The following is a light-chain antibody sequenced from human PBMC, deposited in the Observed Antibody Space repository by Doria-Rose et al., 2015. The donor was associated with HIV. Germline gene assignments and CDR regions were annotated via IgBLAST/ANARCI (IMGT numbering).Light chain of an antibody. Sequence: EIVMTQSPGTLSLSPWERATLSCRASQSFSSTYLAWYQQKPGQAPSPLIYDGSTRATGIPDRFSASGSGTDFTLTVNRLEPEDFALYYCHQYGTSWTFGQGTKVEI. CDR3: HQYGTSWT. J-gene: IGKJ1*01. CDR1: QSFSSTY. CDR2: DGS. V-gene: IGKV3-20*01.